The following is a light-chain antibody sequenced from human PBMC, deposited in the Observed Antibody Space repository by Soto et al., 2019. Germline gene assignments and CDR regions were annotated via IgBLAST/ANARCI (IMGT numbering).Light chain of an antibody. Sequence: EIVLTQSPGTLSLSPWERATLSCRASQSVSSSYLAWYQQKPGQAPRLLIYGASSRATGIPDRFSGSGSGTDFTLTISRLEPEDFATYYCQQLRAYPHTFGQGTRLEIK. V-gene: IGKV3-20*01. CDR1: QSVSSSY. CDR3: QQLRAYPHT. J-gene: IGKJ5*01. CDR2: GAS.